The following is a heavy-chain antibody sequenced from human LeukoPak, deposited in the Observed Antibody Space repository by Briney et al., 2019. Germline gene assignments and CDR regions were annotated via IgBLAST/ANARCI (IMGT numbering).Heavy chain of an antibody. CDR3: ARITSYYPYGMDV. V-gene: IGHV3-21*01. D-gene: IGHD3-10*01. Sequence: GGSLRLSCEASGFTFSTYSMNWVRQAPGKGLEWVSAISWDGKYRYYADSVKGRFTISRDTAKNSLYLQMNSLRAEDTAVYYCARITSYYPYGMDVWGQGTTVTVSS. J-gene: IGHJ6*02. CDR1: GFTFSTYS. CDR2: ISWDGKYR.